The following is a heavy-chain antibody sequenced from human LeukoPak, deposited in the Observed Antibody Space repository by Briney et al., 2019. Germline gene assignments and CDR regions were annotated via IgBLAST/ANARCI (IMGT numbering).Heavy chain of an antibody. CDR1: GYTFTSYA. CDR2: INAGNGNT. CDR3: ARGETTYYDFWSGYSPRGYMDV. Sequence: LRASVKVSCKASGYTFTSYAMHWVRQAPGQRLEWMGWINAGNGNTKYPQKFQGRVTITRDTSASTAYMELSSLRSEDTAVYYCARGETTYYDFWSGYSPRGYMDVWGKGTTVTVSS. D-gene: IGHD3-3*01. V-gene: IGHV1-3*01. J-gene: IGHJ6*03.